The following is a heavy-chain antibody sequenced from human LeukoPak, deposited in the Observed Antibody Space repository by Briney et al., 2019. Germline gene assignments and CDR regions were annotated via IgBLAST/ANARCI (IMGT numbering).Heavy chain of an antibody. D-gene: IGHD5/OR15-5a*01. CDR2: IYYSGST. CDR1: GGSISSYY. V-gene: IGHV4-59*01. J-gene: IGHJ5*02. CDR3: ARGAGGRKGLRGYWFDP. Sequence: SETLSLTCTVSGGSISSYYWSWIRQPPGEGLEWIGYIYYSGSTNYNPSLKSRVTISVDTSKNQFSLKLSSVTAADTAVYYCARGAGGRKGLRGYWFDPWGQGTLVTVSS.